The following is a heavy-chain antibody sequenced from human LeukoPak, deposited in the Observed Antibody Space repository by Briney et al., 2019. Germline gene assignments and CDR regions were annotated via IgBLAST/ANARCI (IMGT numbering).Heavy chain of an antibody. Sequence: GGSLRLSCAASGFTVSSNYMSWVRQAPGKGLEWVSVIYSGGSTYYADSVKGRFTVSRDNSKNTLYLQMNSLRAEDTAVYYCARGRAGHYFDYWGQGTLVTVSS. CDR1: GFTVSSNY. J-gene: IGHJ4*02. CDR3: ARGRAGHYFDY. V-gene: IGHV3-53*01. CDR2: IYSGGST.